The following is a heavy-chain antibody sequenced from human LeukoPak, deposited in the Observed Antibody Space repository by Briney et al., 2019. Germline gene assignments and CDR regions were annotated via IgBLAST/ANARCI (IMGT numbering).Heavy chain of an antibody. D-gene: IGHD4-17*01. CDR1: GFTFSSYA. CDR3: ARDLSDYGDYTFAEYFQH. V-gene: IGHV3-30*04. CDR2: ISYDGSNK. J-gene: IGHJ1*01. Sequence: GRSLRLSCAASGFTFSSYAMHWVRKAPGKGLEWVAVISYDGSNKYYADSVKGRFTISRDNSKNTLYLQMNSLRAEDTAVYYCARDLSDYGDYTFAEYFQHWGQGTLVTVSS.